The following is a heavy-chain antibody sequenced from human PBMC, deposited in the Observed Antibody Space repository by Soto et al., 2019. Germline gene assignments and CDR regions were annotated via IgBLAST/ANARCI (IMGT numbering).Heavy chain of an antibody. Sequence: QLQLQESGPGLVRPSEILSLSCSVFGESISSSSYFWGWVRQSSGKGPEWIGSSFFGGATYYNPPLKSRSIIYVDASKNQLSRILRSVTAADTAIYYCSRCYGYNFPRGHWGPGTLV. CDR3: SRCYGYNFPRGH. J-gene: IGHJ4*02. CDR1: GESISSSSYF. V-gene: IGHV4-39*01. CDR2: SFFGGAT. D-gene: IGHD5-12*01.